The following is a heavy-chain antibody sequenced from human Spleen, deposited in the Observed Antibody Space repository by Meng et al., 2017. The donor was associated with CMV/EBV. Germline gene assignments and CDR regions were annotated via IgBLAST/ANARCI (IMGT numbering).Heavy chain of an antibody. Sequence: CAGSGFNVSKNYMSWVRQPPGKGLEWVSVIYSGGGGSTFYADSVKGRFTISRDNSKNSLYLQMNNLRVEDTAVYYCARATHIPHWFDPWGQGTLVTVSS. D-gene: IGHD2-21*01. J-gene: IGHJ5*02. CDR1: GFNVSKNY. V-gene: IGHV3-53*03. CDR2: IYSGGGGST. CDR3: ARATHIPHWFDP.